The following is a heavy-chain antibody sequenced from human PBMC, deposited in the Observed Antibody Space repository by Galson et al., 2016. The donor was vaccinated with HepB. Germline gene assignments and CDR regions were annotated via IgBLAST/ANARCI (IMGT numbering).Heavy chain of an antibody. V-gene: IGHV3-23*01. CDR1: GFSFSSHD. J-gene: IGHJ4*02. CDR2: ISGRGGTT. D-gene: IGHD5-24*01. CDR3: ASRYGDSWRPFAFDY. Sequence: SLRLSCAVSGFSFSSHDMSWVRQAPGKGLEWVSYISGRGGTTYYADSVKGRFTTSRDNSKNTLYLQLNSLSDEDTAVYYCASRYGDSWRPFAFDYWGQGTLVTVSS.